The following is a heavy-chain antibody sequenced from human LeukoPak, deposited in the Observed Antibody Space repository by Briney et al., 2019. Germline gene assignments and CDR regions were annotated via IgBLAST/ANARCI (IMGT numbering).Heavy chain of an antibody. J-gene: IGHJ4*02. V-gene: IGHV4-34*01. CDR3: ARERVGYSGCE. D-gene: IGHD5-12*01. CDR2: INHSGST. Sequence: PSETLSLTCAVYGVSFSGYYWSWIRQPPGKGLEWIGEINHSGSTNYNPSLKSRVTISVDTSKNQFSLKLSSVTAADTAVYYCARERVGYSGCEWGQGTLVTVSS. CDR1: GVSFSGYY.